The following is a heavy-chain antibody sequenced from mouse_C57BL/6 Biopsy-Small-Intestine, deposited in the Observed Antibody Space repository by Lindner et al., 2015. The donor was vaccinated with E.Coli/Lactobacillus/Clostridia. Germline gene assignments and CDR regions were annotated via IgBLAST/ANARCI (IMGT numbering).Heavy chain of an antibody. D-gene: IGHD3-3*01. CDR3: ARGEDTYSDY. J-gene: IGHJ4*01. Sequence: SVKVSCKASGYSVTNYGITWVRQAPGQGLEWMGWSAFNGNFNYAQKFQGRVSMTTDTSTSTAYMELRSLRSDDTAVYFCARGEDTYSDYWGQGSLVTVSS. V-gene: IGHV1-79*01. CDR2: SAFNGNF. CDR1: GYSVTNYG.